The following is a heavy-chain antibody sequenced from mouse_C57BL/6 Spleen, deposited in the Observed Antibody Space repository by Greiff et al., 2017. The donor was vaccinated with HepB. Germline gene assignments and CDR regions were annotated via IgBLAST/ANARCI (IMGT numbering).Heavy chain of an antibody. V-gene: IGHV1-82*01. D-gene: IGHD2-1*01. CDR3: ARGRDYGNYDAMDY. Sequence: QVQLQQSGPELVKPGASVKISCKASGYAFSSSWMNWVKQRPGKGLEWIGRIYPGDGDTNYNGKFKGKATMTADKSSSTAYMQLSSLTSEDSAVYFCARGRDYGNYDAMDYWGQGTSVTVSS. CDR2: IYPGDGDT. J-gene: IGHJ4*01. CDR1: GYAFSSSW.